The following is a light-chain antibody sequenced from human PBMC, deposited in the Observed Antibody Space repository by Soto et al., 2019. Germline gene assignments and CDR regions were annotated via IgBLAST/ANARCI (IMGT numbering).Light chain of an antibody. V-gene: IGLV1-47*01. CDR2: RNN. CDR3: AAWDDSLSARL. CDR1: SSNIGSNY. Sequence: QLVLTQPPSASGTPGQRVTISCSGSSSNIGSNYVYWYQQLPGTAPKLLIYRNNQRPSGVPDRFSGSMSGTSASLAISGLRSEDEADYYCAAWDDSLSARLFGGGTKVTVL. J-gene: IGLJ3*02.